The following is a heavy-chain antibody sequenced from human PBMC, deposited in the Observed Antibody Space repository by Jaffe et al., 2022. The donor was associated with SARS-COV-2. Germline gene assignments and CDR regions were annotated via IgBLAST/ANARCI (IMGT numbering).Heavy chain of an antibody. V-gene: IGHV3-49*05. Sequence: EVQLVESGGGLVKPGRSLRLSCTASGFTFGDYAMSWFRQAPGKGLEWVGFIRSKAYGGTTEYAASVKGRFTISRDDSKSIAYLQMNSLKTEDTAVYYCTSYPMATIPTPQTAPDYWGQGTLVTVSS. D-gene: IGHD5-12*01. CDR3: TSYPMATIPTPQTAPDY. CDR1: GFTFGDYA. CDR2: IRSKAYGGTT. J-gene: IGHJ4*02.